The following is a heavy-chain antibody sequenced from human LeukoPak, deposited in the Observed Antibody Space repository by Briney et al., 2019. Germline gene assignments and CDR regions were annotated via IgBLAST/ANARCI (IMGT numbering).Heavy chain of an antibody. CDR1: GGSISSYY. J-gene: IGHJ4*02. CDR3: AKTPSTVVTLDSGIDY. CDR2: IYYSGST. V-gene: IGHV4-59*01. Sequence: SETLSLTCTVSGGSISSYYWSWIRQPPGKGLEWIGYIYYSGSTNYNPSLKSRVTISVDTSKNQFSLKLSSVTAADTAVYYCAKTPSTVVTLDSGIDYWGQGTLVTVSS. D-gene: IGHD4-23*01.